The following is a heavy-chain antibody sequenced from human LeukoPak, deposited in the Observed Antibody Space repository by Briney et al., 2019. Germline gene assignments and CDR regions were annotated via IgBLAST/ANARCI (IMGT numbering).Heavy chain of an antibody. D-gene: IGHD3-10*01. CDR2: IYSGGST. CDR1: GFTVSSNY. CDR3: ARFITMVRGVIRFDAFDI. V-gene: IGHV3-66*01. Sequence: GGSLRLSCAASGFTVSSNYMSWVRQAPGKGLEWASVIYSGGSTYYADSVKGRFTISRDNSKNTLYLQMNSLRAEDTAVYYCARFITMVRGVIRFDAFDIWGQGTMVTVSS. J-gene: IGHJ3*02.